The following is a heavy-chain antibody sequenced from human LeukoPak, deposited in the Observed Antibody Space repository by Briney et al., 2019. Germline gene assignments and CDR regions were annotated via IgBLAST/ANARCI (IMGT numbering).Heavy chain of an antibody. CDR1: GYTFTIYG. CDR2: ISAYNGNT. V-gene: IGHV1-18*01. D-gene: IGHD1-26*01. J-gene: IGHJ4*02. Sequence: ASVTVSCTASGYTFTIYGISWVRQAPGQGLEWMGWISAYNGNTNYAQKLQGRVTMTTDTSTSTAYMELRSLRSDDTAVYYCARDESYLIDYWGQGTLVTVSS. CDR3: ARDESYLIDY.